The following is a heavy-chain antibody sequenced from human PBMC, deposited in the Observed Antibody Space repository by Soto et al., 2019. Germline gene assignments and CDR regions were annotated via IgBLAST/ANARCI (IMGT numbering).Heavy chain of an antibody. J-gene: IGHJ6*02. Sequence: ASVKVSCKASGYTFTSYGISWVRQAPGQGLEWMGWISAYNGNTNYAQKLQGRVTMTTDTSTSTAYMELRSLRSDDTAVYYCARGDTAMVNYYYGMDVWGQGTTVTVS. V-gene: IGHV1-18*01. D-gene: IGHD5-18*01. CDR3: ARGDTAMVNYYYGMDV. CDR1: GYTFTSYG. CDR2: ISAYNGNT.